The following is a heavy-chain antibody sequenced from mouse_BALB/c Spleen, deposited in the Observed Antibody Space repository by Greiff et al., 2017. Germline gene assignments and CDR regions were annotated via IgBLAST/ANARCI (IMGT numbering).Heavy chain of an antibody. V-gene: IGHV3-2*02. CDR1: GYSITSDYA. Sequence: EVHLVESGPGLVKPSQSLSLTCTVTGYSITSDYAWNWIRQFPGNKLEWMGYISYSGSTSYNPSLKSRISITRDTSKNQFFLQLNSVTTEDTATYYCARRGIYDGYYFYAMDYWGQGTSVTVSS. CDR3: ARRGIYDGYYFYAMDY. D-gene: IGHD2-3*01. J-gene: IGHJ4*01. CDR2: ISYSGST.